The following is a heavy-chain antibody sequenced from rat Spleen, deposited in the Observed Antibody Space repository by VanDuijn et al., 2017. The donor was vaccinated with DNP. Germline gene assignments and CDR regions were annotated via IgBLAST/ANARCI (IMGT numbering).Heavy chain of an antibody. CDR1: GFTFSDYY. CDR2: SNYDGGST. D-gene: IGHD1-4*01. Sequence: EVQLVESGEGLVQPGRSLKLSCAASGFTFSDYYMAWVRQAPTKGLEWVAYSNYDGGSTYNGDSVKGRFTISRDNAKSTLYLQMNSLRSEDMATYYCTRHVLPLRVWDYWGQGVMVTVSS. J-gene: IGHJ2*01. V-gene: IGHV5-22*01. CDR3: TRHVLPLRVWDY.